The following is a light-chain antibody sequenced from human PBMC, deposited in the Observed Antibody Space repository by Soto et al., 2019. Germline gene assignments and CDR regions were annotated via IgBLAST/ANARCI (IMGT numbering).Light chain of an antibody. CDR2: DAS. J-gene: IGKJ1*01. Sequence: EIVLTQSPGILSLSPGERATLSCRASQSVSNDFLAWYQQKPGQAPRLLIYDASSLESGVPSRFSGSGSGTEFTLTITSLQPDDFATYYCQQYNSYPWTFGQGTKVDIK. CDR3: QQYNSYPWT. CDR1: QSVSNDF. V-gene: IGKV3-20*01.